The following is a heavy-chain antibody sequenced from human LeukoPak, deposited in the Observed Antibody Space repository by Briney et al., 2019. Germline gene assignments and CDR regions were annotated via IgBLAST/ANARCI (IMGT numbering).Heavy chain of an antibody. D-gene: IGHD3-3*01. CDR1: GFTFTTYW. J-gene: IGHJ4*02. Sequence: PGGSLRLSCATSGFTFTTYWMSWVRQAPGKGLEWVAQIQQDGDEKYSVDSVKGRFTISRDNAKNSLYLQMNSLRAEDTAVYYCARVARGYPDSWGQGTLFTVSS. CDR2: IQQDGDEK. V-gene: IGHV3-7*04. CDR3: ARVARGYPDS.